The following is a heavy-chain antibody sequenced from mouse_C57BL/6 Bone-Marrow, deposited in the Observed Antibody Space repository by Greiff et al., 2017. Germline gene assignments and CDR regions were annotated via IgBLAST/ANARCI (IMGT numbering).Heavy chain of an antibody. D-gene: IGHD4-1*01. J-gene: IGHJ2*01. CDR1: GYTFTSYG. CDR2: IYPRSGNT. V-gene: IGHV1-81*01. Sequence: VKLQESGAELARPGASVKLSCKASGYTFTSYGISWVKQRTGQGLEWIGEIYPRSGNTYYNEKFKGKATLTADKSSSTAYMELRSLTSEDAAVYFCASLLGRRGYWGQGTTLTVSS. CDR3: ASLLGRRGY.